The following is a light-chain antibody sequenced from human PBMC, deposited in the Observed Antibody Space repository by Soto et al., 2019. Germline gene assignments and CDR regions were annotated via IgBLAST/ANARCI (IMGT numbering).Light chain of an antibody. J-gene: IGKJ1*01. CDR3: QQYNSYSP. CDR1: QNIYSN. Sequence: IVMTQSPATLSVSTGERATLSCRASQNIYSNVAWYQQRPGQAPRLLIYRASTRATGIPARFSGSGSGTEFTLTISSLQSEDFATYYCQQYNSYSPFGQVTKVDIK. V-gene: IGKV3-15*01. CDR2: RAS.